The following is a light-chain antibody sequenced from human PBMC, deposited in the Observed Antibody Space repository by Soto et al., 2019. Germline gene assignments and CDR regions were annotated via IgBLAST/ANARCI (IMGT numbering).Light chain of an antibody. Sequence: QSVLTQPASVSGSPGQSITISCTGTSSDVGSYNLVSWYQQLPGKAPKLIIYEVNERPSGISDRFSGSKSGNTASLTISGIQGEDEADYYCCSYVGSSILMFGGGTKLTVL. CDR1: SSDVGSYNL. J-gene: IGLJ3*02. CDR2: EVN. V-gene: IGLV2-23*02. CDR3: CSYVGSSILM.